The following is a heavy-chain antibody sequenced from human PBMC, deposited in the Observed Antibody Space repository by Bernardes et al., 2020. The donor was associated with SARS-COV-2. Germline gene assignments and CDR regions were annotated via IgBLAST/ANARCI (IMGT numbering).Heavy chain of an antibody. CDR2: IGLSGSTI. CDR1: GYTFSDYY. V-gene: IGHV3-11*01. CDR3: ARDFGMGYSYGYFDY. J-gene: IGHJ4*02. Sequence: GESLRLSCAASGYTFSDYYMSWIRQSPGKGLEWVSYIGLSGSTISYADSVKGRFTISRDNARNSLYLQMNFLRAADTAVYYGARDFGMGYSYGYFDYWGQGTLVTVSS. D-gene: IGHD5-18*01.